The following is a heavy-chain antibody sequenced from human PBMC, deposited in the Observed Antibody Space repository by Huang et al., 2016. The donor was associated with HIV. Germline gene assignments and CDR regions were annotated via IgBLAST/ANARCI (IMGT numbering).Heavy chain of an antibody. CDR3: ATVDYYDTSGPQRGYFDN. CDR1: GGSLRNFA. V-gene: IGHV1-69*01. Sequence: QVQLVQSGAEVKKPGSSVKVSCKASGGSLRNFAIGWVRQAPGQGLEWMGGIIPTLGKADYAQKFQGRVTIIADESTSTAYMELSSLRSEDTAVYYCATVDYYDTSGPQRGYFDNWGQGTLVTVSS. D-gene: IGHD3-22*01. CDR2: IIPTLGKA. J-gene: IGHJ4*02.